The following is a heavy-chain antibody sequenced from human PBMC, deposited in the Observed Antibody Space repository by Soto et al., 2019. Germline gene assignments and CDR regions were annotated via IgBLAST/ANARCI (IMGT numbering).Heavy chain of an antibody. V-gene: IGHV4-38-2*01. J-gene: IGHJ5*02. CDR2: IYHSGST. CDR3: ARSPYSGSYYGIGWFDP. D-gene: IGHD1-26*01. CDR1: GYSISSGYY. Sequence: RSLTCAVSGYSISSGYYWGWIRQPPGKGLEWIGSIYHSGSTYYNPSLKSRVTISVDTSKNQFSLKLSSVTAADTAVYYCARSPYSGSYYGIGWFDPWGQGTLVTVSS.